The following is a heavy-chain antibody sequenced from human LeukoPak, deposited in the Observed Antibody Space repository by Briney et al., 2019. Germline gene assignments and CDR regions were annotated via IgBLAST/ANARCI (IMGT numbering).Heavy chain of an antibody. J-gene: IGHJ4*02. V-gene: IGHV3-7*01. CDR1: GFTFSTYW. CDR3: VRTDSSGSRVN. CDR2: INQDGSQK. Sequence: GGSLRLSCAASGFTFSTYWVTWVRQAPGKGLEWVANINQDGSQKYYVDSVKGRFTISRDNAKNSLYLQMNSLRAEDTAVYYCVRTDSSGSRVNWGQGTLVTVSS. D-gene: IGHD3-22*01.